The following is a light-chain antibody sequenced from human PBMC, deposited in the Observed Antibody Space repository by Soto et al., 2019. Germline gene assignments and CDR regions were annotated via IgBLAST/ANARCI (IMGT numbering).Light chain of an antibody. Sequence: EIVLTQSPGTLSLSPGERATLSCRASQSVSSSYLAWYQHKPGQAPRLLICGASSRAAGIPDRFSGSGSGTDFPLTISRLEPDDFGVYYCQQYGSSPETCGQGTKVDIK. CDR2: GAS. J-gene: IGKJ1*01. CDR3: QQYGSSPET. V-gene: IGKV3-20*01. CDR1: QSVSSSY.